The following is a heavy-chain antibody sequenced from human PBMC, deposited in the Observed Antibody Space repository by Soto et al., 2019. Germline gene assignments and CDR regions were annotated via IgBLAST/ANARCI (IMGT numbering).Heavy chain of an antibody. J-gene: IGHJ4*02. V-gene: IGHV3-30*18. Sequence: QVQLVESGGGVVQPGRSLRLSCAASGFTFHNFGMHWVGQAPGKGLEWVAVISYDGSNNYYADSVKGRFTISRDNSQNTLYLQMNSLRPEDTAVYYCAKAVDITVRGGPPSDYWGQGTLVTVSS. D-gene: IGHD3-10*01. CDR1: GFTFHNFG. CDR2: ISYDGSNN. CDR3: AKAVDITVRGGPPSDY.